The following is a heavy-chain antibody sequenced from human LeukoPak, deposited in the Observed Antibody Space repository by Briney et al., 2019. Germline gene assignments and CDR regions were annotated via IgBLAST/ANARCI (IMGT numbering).Heavy chain of an antibody. CDR2: TFYRSKWYN. J-gene: IGHJ4*02. D-gene: IGHD2-15*01. V-gene: IGHV6-1*01. CDR3: GRTVGYFEY. CDR1: GDSVSNKDAA. Sequence: SQTLSLTCAISGDSVSNKDAAWSWIRESPSRGLEWLGRTFYRSKWYNDYAVSVKGRIIVSADTSKNQFSLHLNSVTPDDTAVYYCGRTVGYFEYWGQGILVTVSS.